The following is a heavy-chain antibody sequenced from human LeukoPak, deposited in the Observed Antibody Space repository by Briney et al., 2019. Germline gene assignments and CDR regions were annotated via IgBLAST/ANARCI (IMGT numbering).Heavy chain of an antibody. D-gene: IGHD2-21*02. CDR3: ASTYCGGDCYFNAEYFQH. CDR2: IKQDGSEK. J-gene: IGHJ1*01. Sequence: AGGSLRLSCAASGFTFSSYWMSWVRQAPGKGLEWVANIKQDGSEKYYVDSVKGRFTISRDNAKNSLYLQMNSLRAEDTALYYCASTYCGGDCYFNAEYFQHWGQGTLVTVSS. CDR1: GFTFSSYW. V-gene: IGHV3-7*03.